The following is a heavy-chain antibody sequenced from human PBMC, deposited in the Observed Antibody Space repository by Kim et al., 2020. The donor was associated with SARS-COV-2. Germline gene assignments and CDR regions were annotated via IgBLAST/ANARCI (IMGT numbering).Heavy chain of an antibody. V-gene: IGHV3-30*03. Sequence: GGSLRLSCAASGFTFNTHGMNWVRQAPGKGLEWIAFVRYDGRTIYYADSVKGRFTISRDNSKNSLYMQMNSLRAEDTAVYYCARETTVSPDGHDIWGQGTMVTVS. CDR1: GFTFNTHG. CDR2: VRYDGRTI. J-gene: IGHJ3*02. CDR3: ARETTVSPDGHDI. D-gene: IGHD4-17*01.